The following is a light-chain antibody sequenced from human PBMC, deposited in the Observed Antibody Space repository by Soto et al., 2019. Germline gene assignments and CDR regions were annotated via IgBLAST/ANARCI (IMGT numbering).Light chain of an antibody. Sequence: EIVLTQSPATLSVSPGERATLFCRASQSVSSNLAWHQQKPGQAPRLLIYGASTRATGIPARFSGSGSGTDFTLSISRLEPEDFAVYYCQQYNNWWTFGQGTKVDIK. CDR1: QSVSSN. J-gene: IGKJ1*01. CDR3: QQYNNWWT. V-gene: IGKV3-15*01. CDR2: GAS.